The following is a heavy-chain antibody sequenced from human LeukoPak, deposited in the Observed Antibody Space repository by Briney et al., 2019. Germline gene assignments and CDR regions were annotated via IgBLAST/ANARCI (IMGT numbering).Heavy chain of an antibody. CDR2: IYYSGST. J-gene: IGHJ6*02. CDR1: GGSISSSSYY. CDR3: ARDQQWLGYYYGMDV. Sequence: SETLSLTCTVSGGSISSSSYYWGWIRQPPGKGPEWIGSIYYSGSTYYNPSLKSRVTISVDTSKNQFSLKLSSVTAADTAVYYCARDQQWLGYYYGMDVWGQGTTVTVSS. D-gene: IGHD6-19*01. V-gene: IGHV4-39*07.